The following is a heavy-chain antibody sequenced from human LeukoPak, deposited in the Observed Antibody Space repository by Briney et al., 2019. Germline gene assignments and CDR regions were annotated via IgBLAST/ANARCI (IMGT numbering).Heavy chain of an antibody. CDR3: ARENDMGYCSGGRCYKGYNAMDV. J-gene: IGHJ6*02. V-gene: IGHV3-53*01. Sequence: GGSLRLSCAASGFTFSSYWMNWVRQAPGKGLEWVSVIFSGGSTYYADSVKGRFTISRDNSKNTLYLQMNSLRAEDTAVYYCARENDMGYCSGGRCYKGYNAMDVWGQGTTVTVSS. CDR2: IFSGGST. D-gene: IGHD2-15*01. CDR1: GFTFSSYW.